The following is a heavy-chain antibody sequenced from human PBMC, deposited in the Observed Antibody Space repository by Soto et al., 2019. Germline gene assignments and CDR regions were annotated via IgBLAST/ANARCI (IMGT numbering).Heavy chain of an antibody. CDR1: GFTFSSYA. J-gene: IGHJ4*02. V-gene: IGHV3-23*01. CDR2: ISGSGGST. D-gene: IGHD2-15*01. Sequence: GGSLRLSCAASGFTFSSYAMSWVRQAPGKGLEWVSAISGSGGSTYYADSVKGRFTISRDNSKNTLYLQMNSLRAEDTAVYYCAKDPLNNVVVVAGPPEYWGQGTLVTVSS. CDR3: AKDPLNNVVVVAGPPEY.